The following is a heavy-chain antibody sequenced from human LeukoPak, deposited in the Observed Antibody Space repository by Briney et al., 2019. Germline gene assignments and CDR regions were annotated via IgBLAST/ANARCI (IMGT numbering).Heavy chain of an antibody. J-gene: IGHJ6*03. CDR3: AKDNYYYYMDV. Sequence: GGSLRLSCAASGFTFSNYEMHWVRQAPGKGLEWVSGISWNSGSIGYADSVKGRFTISRDNAKNSLYLQMNSLRAEDMALYYCAKDNYYYYMDVWGKGTTVTVSS. CDR2: ISWNSGSI. CDR1: GFTFSNYE. V-gene: IGHV3-9*03.